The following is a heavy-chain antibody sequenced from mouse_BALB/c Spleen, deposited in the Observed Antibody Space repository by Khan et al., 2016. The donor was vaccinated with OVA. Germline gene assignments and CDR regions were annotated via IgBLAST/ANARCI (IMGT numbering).Heavy chain of an antibody. CDR1: GYTFTSYY. Sequence: QVQLQQSGAELVKPGASVKLSRKASGYTFTSYYMYWVQQRPGQGLAWIGEINPSDGDTNFNEKFKSKATLTVYKSSSTVYMQLSSLTSEDSAVYYGTRSGYGTFTYWGQGTLVTVSA. V-gene: IGHV1S81*02. CDR2: INPSDGDT. J-gene: IGHJ3*01. CDR3: TRSGYGTFTY. D-gene: IGHD2-1*01.